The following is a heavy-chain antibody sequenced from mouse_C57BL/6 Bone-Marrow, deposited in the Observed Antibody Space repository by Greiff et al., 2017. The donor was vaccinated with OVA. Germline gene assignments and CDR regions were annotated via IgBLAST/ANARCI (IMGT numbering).Heavy chain of an antibody. D-gene: IGHD1-1*01. V-gene: IGHV5-9-1*02. CDR1: GFTFSSYA. CDR2: ISSGGDYI. Sequence: EVQVVESGEGLVKPGGSLKLSCAASGFTFSSYAMSWVRQTPEKRLEWVAYISSGGDYIYYADTVKGRFTISRDNARNTLYLQMSSLKSEDTAMYYCTRDTTVGYSMDYRGQGTSVTVSS. J-gene: IGHJ4*01. CDR3: TRDTTVGYSMDY.